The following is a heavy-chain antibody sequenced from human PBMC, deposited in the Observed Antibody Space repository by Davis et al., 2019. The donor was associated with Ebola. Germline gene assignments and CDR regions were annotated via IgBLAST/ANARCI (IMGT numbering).Heavy chain of an antibody. CDR3: TSPPVEIVAADPYYFYGLDV. CDR2: IRSKANSYAT. CDR1: GFTFSGSA. J-gene: IGHJ6*02. V-gene: IGHV3-73*01. D-gene: IGHD6-13*01. Sequence: GESLKISCAASGFTFSGSAMHWVRQASGKGLEWVGRIRSKANSYATAYAASVKGRFTISRDDSKNTAYLQMNSLKTEDTAVYYCTSPPVEIVAADPYYFYGLDVWGQGTTVTVSS.